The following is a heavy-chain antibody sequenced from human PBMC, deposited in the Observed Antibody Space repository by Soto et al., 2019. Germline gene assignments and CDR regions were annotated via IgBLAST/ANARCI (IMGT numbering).Heavy chain of an antibody. CDR3: ARDRSYYYGMDI. J-gene: IGHJ6*02. Sequence: PGCSLRLSCAASRVTFYSYGVGLVRQTPGKGLEWVDNIKQGGSEKYYVDSVKGRYTLSRDNAKNSLYLQMNSLRAEDTAVSYCARDRSYYYGMDIRGQGPTGT. V-gene: IGHV3-7*01. CDR1: RVTFYSYG. CDR2: IKQGGSEK.